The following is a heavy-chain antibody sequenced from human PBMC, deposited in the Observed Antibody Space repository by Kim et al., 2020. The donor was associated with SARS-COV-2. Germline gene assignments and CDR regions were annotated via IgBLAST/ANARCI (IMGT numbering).Heavy chain of an antibody. V-gene: IGHV4-39*01. D-gene: IGHD6-19*01. CDR2: VFYNGIA. CDR1: GGSINTATHY. Sequence: SETLSLTCSVSGGSINTATHYWGWIRQSPGKRLEYIGSVFYNGIADYNPSLKGRATISADTSKSQLSLRLASVTAADTAVYYCVRCPQYFRGWAGTFD. J-gene: IGHJ3*01. CDR3: VRCPQYFRGWAGTFD.